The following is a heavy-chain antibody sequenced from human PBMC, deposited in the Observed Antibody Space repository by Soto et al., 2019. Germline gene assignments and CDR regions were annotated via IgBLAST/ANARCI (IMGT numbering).Heavy chain of an antibody. J-gene: IGHJ4*02. CDR3: ARGVIVVVPAAVRYFDY. Sequence: PSETLSLTCAVSGGSISSSNWWSWVRQPPGKGLERIGEIYHSGSTNYNPSLKSRVTISVDKSKNQFSLKLSSVTAADTAVYYCARGVIVVVPAAVRYFDYWGQGTLVTVSS. CDR1: GGSISSSNW. CDR2: IYHSGST. D-gene: IGHD2-2*01. V-gene: IGHV4-4*02.